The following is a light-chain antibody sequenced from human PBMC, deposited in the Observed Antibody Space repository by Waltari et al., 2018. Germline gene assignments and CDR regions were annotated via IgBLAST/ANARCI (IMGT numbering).Light chain of an antibody. J-gene: IGLJ1*01. CDR1: STDVGAYNF. Sequence: QSALTQPASVSGSPGQSITISCTGSSTDVGAYNFASWYQQHPGKAPKLILYDVGNRPSGISHRFSASKSGNTASLTISGLQEEDEGEYYCSSYTTSTTLLFGTGTRLTVL. V-gene: IGLV2-14*01. CDR2: DVG. CDR3: SSYTTSTTLL.